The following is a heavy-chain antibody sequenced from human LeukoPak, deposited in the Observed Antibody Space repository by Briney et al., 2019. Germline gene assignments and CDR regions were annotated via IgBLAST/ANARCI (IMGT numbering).Heavy chain of an antibody. CDR3: ASGHSGERGYSGYDTPPFDY. V-gene: IGHV4-59*01. CDR1: GGSISSYY. J-gene: IGHJ4*02. D-gene: IGHD5-12*01. Sequence: SETLSLTCTVSGGSISSYYWSWIRQPPGKGLEWIGYIYYSGSTNYNPSLKSRVTMSVDTSKNQFSLKLSSVTAADTAVYYCASGHSGERGYSGYDTPPFDYWGQGTLVTVSS. CDR2: IYYSGST.